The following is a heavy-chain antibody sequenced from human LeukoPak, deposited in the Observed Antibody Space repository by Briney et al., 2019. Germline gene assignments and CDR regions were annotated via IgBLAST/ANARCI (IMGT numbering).Heavy chain of an antibody. CDR1: GGSFSGYY. CDR3: ARGYSPSAFDWLLYWFDP. Sequence: SETLSLTCAVYGGSFSGYYWSWIRQPPGKGLEWIGEINHSGSTNYNPSLKSRVTISVDTSKNQFSLKLSSVTAADTAVYYCARGYSPSAFDWLLYWFDPWGQGTLVTVSS. V-gene: IGHV4-34*01. J-gene: IGHJ5*02. CDR2: INHSGST. D-gene: IGHD3-9*01.